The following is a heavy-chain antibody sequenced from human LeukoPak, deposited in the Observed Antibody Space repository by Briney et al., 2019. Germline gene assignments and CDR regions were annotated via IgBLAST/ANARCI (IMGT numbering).Heavy chain of an antibody. Sequence: ASVKVSCKASGGTFSSYAISWVRQAPGQGLEWMGWINPNSGGTNYAQKFQGRVTMTRDTSISTAYMELSRLRSDDTAVYYCASDRQRRDYWGQGTLVTVSS. CDR3: ASDRQRRDY. V-gene: IGHV1-2*02. D-gene: IGHD6-6*01. CDR1: GGTFSSYA. CDR2: INPNSGGT. J-gene: IGHJ4*02.